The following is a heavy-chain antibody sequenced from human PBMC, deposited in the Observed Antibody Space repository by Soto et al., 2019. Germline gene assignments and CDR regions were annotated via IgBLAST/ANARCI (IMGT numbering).Heavy chain of an antibody. D-gene: IGHD5-18*01. CDR3: AKDVDHIYGFDF. CDR1: GFTFGEYA. J-gene: IGHJ4*02. Sequence: PGGSLRLSCAASGFTFGEYAMHWVRQAPGKGLEWVAHISWNSGSIGYADSVKGRFTISRDNAKDSLYLKMDSLRAEDTASYYCAKDVDHIYGFDFWGQGTPVTVSS. CDR2: ISWNSGSI. V-gene: IGHV3-9*01.